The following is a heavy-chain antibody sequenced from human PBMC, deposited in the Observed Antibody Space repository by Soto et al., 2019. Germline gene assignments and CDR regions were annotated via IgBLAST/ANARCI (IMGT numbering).Heavy chain of an antibody. Sequence: QVQLQESGPGLVKPSQTLSLTCTVSGGSISSGGYYWSWIRQHQGKGREWIGYIYYSGSPYYNPSLKSRVTISVDTSKNQFSLKLSSVTAADTAVYYCARVIDEGYSGWYFDYWGQGTLVTVSS. V-gene: IGHV4-31*03. J-gene: IGHJ4*02. CDR3: ARVIDEGYSGWYFDY. CDR1: GGSISSGGYY. D-gene: IGHD6-19*01. CDR2: IYYSGSP.